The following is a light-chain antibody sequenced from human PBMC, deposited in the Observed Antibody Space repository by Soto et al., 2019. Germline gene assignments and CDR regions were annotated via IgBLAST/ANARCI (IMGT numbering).Light chain of an antibody. CDR3: QQYYSTPYT. V-gene: IGKV1-39*01. Sequence: DIQMTQSPSSLSASVGDRVTITCRASQSISSYLNWYQQKPGKAPKLLIYAASSMQSGVPSRFSGSGSGTDFTLTISSLQPEDFATYYGQQYYSTPYTFGQGTKLEIK. CDR2: AAS. CDR1: QSISSY. J-gene: IGKJ2*01.